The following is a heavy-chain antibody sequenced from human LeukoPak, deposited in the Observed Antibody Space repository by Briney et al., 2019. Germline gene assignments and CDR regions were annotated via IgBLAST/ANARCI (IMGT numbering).Heavy chain of an antibody. CDR1: GGSISSSSYY. CDR2: IYYSGST. D-gene: IGHD6-13*01. CDR3: ARDYSSSWYVSTFDY. V-gene: IGHV4-39*07. Sequence: SGTLSLTCTVSGGSISSSSYYWGWIRQPPGEGLGWIGSIYYSGSTYYNPSLKSRVTISVDTSKNQFSLKLSSVTAADTAVYYCARDYSSSWYVSTFDYWGQGTLVTVSS. J-gene: IGHJ4*02.